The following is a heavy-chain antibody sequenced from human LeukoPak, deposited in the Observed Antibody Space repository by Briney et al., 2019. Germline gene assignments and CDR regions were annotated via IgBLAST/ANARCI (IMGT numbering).Heavy chain of an antibody. V-gene: IGHV3-21*01. CDR2: ITATSRHI. J-gene: IGHJ4*02. CDR3: ASFGIAAAGSFDY. CDR1: GVTFSGYS. D-gene: IGHD6-13*01. Sequence: PGGSLRLSCAAPGVTFSGYSVNWVRQAPGKGLEWVSAITATSRHIYYADSVKGRFTISRDNAKNSLYLQMNSLRAEDTAVYYCASFGIAAAGSFDYWGQGTLVTVSS.